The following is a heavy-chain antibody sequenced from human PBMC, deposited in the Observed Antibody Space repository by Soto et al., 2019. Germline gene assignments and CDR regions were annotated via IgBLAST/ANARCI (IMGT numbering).Heavy chain of an antibody. D-gene: IGHD5-12*01. CDR2: IYYTGTT. Sequence: SETLSRTCTVSGVSISSSYWSWIRHSPGTGLEWIGYIYYTGTTNYNPSLKRRVTISLDTAKNQFSLNVNSLTTADTAVYFCARGGNRYSNTASGVGGFDFWGQGTLVTVSS. V-gene: IGHV4-59*01. J-gene: IGHJ4*02. CDR3: ARGGNRYSNTASGVGGFDF. CDR1: GVSISSSY.